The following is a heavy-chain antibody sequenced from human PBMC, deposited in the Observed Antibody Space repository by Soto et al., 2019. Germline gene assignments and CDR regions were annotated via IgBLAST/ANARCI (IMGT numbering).Heavy chain of an antibody. CDR3: ARGQEVGAHFFDS. D-gene: IGHD2-15*01. CDR1: GFTFSKFD. V-gene: IGHV3-13*04. CDR2: IGISGDT. J-gene: IGHJ4*02. Sequence: LRLSCEASGFTFSKFDMHWVRQPTGKGLEWVSTIGISGDTYYAVSVKGRFTISRDNAKNSLSLQMNSLRAGDTALYFCARGQEVGAHFFDSWGQGTQVTVSS.